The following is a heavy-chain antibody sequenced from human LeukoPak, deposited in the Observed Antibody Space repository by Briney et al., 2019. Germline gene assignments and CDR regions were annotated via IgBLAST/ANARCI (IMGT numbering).Heavy chain of an antibody. Sequence: GGSLRLSCAASGFTFSSYWMSWVRQAPGKGLEWVANIKQDGSEKYYVDSVKGRFTISRDNAKNSLYLQTNSLRAGDTAVYYCARGIGYSNPEFYYYYYMDVWGKGTTVTVSS. D-gene: IGHD4-11*01. CDR1: GFTFSSYW. CDR2: IKQDGSEK. V-gene: IGHV3-7*01. CDR3: ARGIGYSNPEFYYYYYMDV. J-gene: IGHJ6*03.